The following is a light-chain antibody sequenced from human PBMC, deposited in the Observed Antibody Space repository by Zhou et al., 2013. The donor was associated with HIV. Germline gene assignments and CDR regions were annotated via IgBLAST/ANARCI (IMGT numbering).Light chain of an antibody. V-gene: IGKV3-11*01. Sequence: EIVLTQSPATLSLSPGGRATPSCRASQSVSSHLVWYQHKAGQGPRLLIYDASNRATGIPARFSGSGSGTDFTLTISSLESEDFAVYYCQQRSRWPLTFGGGTKVEI. CDR2: DAS. CDR1: QSVSSH. J-gene: IGKJ4*01. CDR3: QQRSRWPLT.